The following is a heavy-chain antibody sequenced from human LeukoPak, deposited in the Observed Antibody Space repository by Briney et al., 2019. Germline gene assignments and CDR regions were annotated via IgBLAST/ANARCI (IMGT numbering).Heavy chain of an antibody. V-gene: IGHV4-4*08. CDR3: ATSYDGKTAPYDL. Sequence: PSETLSLTCTVSNDSISSYCCSWFRQPPGKGLEWIGFMCPSGRTDYNPSLKSRVTMSIDTSKNQLSMELRFLTAADTAVYYCATSYDGKTAPYDLWGHGTLVTVSS. J-gene: IGHJ5*02. CDR1: NDSISSYC. CDR2: MCPSGRT. D-gene: IGHD4-23*01.